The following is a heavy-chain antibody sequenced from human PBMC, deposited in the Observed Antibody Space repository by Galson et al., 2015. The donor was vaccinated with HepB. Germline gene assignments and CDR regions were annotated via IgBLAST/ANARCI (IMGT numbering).Heavy chain of an antibody. CDR2: IYHSGST. CDR1: GGSISSGGYS. Sequence: TLSLTCAVSGGSISSGGYSWSWIRQPPGKGLEWIGYIYHSGSTYYNPSLKSRVTISVDRSKNQFSLKLSSVTAADTAVYYCARVWPDRELGDWYFDLWGRGTLVTVSS. J-gene: IGHJ2*01. D-gene: IGHD7-27*01. CDR3: ARVWPDRELGDWYFDL. V-gene: IGHV4-30-2*01.